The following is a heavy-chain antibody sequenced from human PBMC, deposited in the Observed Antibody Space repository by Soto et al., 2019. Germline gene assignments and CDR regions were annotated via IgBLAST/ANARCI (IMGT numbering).Heavy chain of an antibody. CDR2: ISYDGNNK. Sequence: QVQLVESGGGVVQPGRSLRLSCAASGFTFSSYAMHWVRQAPGKGLEWMAVISYDGNNKYYEYSVKGRFTISRYNSKNPLYLQLNSLRAEDTAVYYCARDGYCSGGSCYYYHYGMDVWGQGPTVTVSS. V-gene: IGHV3-30-3*01. J-gene: IGHJ6*02. CDR1: GFTFSSYA. CDR3: ARDGYCSGGSCYYYHYGMDV. D-gene: IGHD2-15*01.